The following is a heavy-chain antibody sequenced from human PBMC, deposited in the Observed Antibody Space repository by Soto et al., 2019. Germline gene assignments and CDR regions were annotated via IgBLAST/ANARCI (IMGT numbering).Heavy chain of an antibody. CDR2: ISADGSDK. CDR3: TKGSEVASQELDY. D-gene: IGHD3-3*01. V-gene: IGHV3-30*18. Sequence: QVQLVESGGGVVQPGRSLRLSCAASGFTFSNFGMHWGRQAPGKGLEWVAAISADGSDKYFSDSVKGRFTISRDNSKNTLFLQMNSLRVEDTAVYYCTKGSEVASQELDYCGQGTLVTVSS. CDR1: GFTFSNFG. J-gene: IGHJ4*02.